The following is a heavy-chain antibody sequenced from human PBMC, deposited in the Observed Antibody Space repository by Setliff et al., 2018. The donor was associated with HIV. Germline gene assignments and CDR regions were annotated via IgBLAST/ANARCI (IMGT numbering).Heavy chain of an antibody. D-gene: IGHD5-18*01. V-gene: IGHV3-15*01. J-gene: IGHJ1*01. CDR2: IKSKTDGGTT. CDR3: TTARLQLWSEYFQH. Sequence: LRLSCAASGFTFPNAWMSWVRQAPGKGLEWVGRIKSKTDGGTTGFAAPVKGRFTISRDDSKNTLYLQMNSLKTEDTAIYYCTTARLQLWSEYFQHWGQGNLVTVSS. CDR1: GFTFPNAW.